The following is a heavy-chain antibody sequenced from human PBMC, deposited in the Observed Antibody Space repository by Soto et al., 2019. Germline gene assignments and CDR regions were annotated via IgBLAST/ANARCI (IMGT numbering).Heavy chain of an antibody. CDR1: GFTFSSYA. Sequence: QVQLVESGGGVVQPGRSLRLSCAASGFTFSSYAMHWVRQAPGKGLEWVAVISYDGSNKYYTDSVKGRFTISRDNSKNTLYLQMNSLRAEDTAVYYCARDPGIAVAGHLVRPFDYWGQGTLVTVSS. J-gene: IGHJ4*02. V-gene: IGHV3-30-3*01. D-gene: IGHD6-19*01. CDR3: ARDPGIAVAGHLVRPFDY. CDR2: ISYDGSNK.